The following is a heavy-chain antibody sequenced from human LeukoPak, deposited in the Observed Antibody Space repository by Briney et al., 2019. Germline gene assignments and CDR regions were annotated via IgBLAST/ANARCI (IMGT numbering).Heavy chain of an antibody. J-gene: IGHJ2*01. CDR2: IYNSGST. CDR1: GGSISSYY. D-gene: IGHD6-13*01. V-gene: IGHV4-59*01. CDR3: ARAYSSSWYYCYFDL. Sequence: SETLSLTCTVSGGSISSYYWSWIRQPPGKGLEWIGYIYNSGSTNYNPSLKSRVIISVDTSKNQFSLKLSSVTAADTAVYYCARAYSSSWYYCYFDLWGRGTLVTVSS.